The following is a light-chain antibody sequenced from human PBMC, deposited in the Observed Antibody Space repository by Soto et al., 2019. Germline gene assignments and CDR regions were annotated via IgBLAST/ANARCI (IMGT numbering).Light chain of an antibody. Sequence: EIVLTQSPGTLSLSPGERATLSCRSSQSVSNNYLAWYQQKPGQAPRLIIYGASNRATGIPARFSGSGSGTDFTLTISSLEPEDFAVYYCQQRSNWPPITLGQGTRLEIK. CDR2: GAS. CDR1: QSVSNNY. CDR3: QQRSNWPPIT. J-gene: IGKJ5*01. V-gene: IGKV3-11*01.